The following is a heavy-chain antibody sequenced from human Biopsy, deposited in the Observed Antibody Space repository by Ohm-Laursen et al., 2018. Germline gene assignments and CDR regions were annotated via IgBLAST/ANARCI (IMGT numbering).Heavy chain of an antibody. CDR1: GFTFSNYG. V-gene: IGHV3-33*06. CDR2: IWYDGSNK. D-gene: IGHD3-10*01. CDR3: AKQEGVAYGDIDY. Sequence: SLRLSCAASGFTFSNYGMHWVRQAPGKGLEWLAVIWYDGSNKNYGDSVKGRFTISRDNSKNTLYLQMNSLRPEDTAVYYCAKQEGVAYGDIDYWGQGTLVTVSS. J-gene: IGHJ4*02.